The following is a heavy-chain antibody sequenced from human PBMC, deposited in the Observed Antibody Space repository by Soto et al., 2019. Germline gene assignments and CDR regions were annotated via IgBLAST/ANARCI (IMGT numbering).Heavy chain of an antibody. CDR3: ARVGPYGAFDI. D-gene: IGHD4-17*01. J-gene: IGHJ3*02. CDR2: IYYSGST. Sequence: KTSETLSLTCTVSGGSISSGGYYWSWIRQHPGKGLEWIGYIYYSGSTYYNPALKSRVTISVDTSMNQFSLKLSSVTAADTAVYYCARVGPYGAFDIRGQGTMVTVSS. CDR1: GGSISSGGYY. V-gene: IGHV4-31*03.